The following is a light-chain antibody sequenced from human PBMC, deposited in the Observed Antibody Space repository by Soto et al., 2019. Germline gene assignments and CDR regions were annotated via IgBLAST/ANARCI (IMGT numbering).Light chain of an antibody. J-gene: IGLJ1*01. CDR1: SSNIGAGYD. Sequence: VLTQPRSVSGAPGQRVTISCTGSSSNIGAGYDVHWYQLHPGKAPKLMLYEVSNRPSGVSNRFSGSKSGNTASLTISGLQAEDEADYYCFSYTSSTAYAFGTGTKVTV. CDR2: EVS. V-gene: IGLV1-40*01. CDR3: FSYTSSTAYA.